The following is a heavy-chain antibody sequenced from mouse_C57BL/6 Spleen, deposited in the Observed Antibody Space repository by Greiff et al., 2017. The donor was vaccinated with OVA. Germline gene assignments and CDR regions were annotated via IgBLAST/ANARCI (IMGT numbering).Heavy chain of an antibody. CDR2: IYPGSGNT. V-gene: IGHV1-76*01. D-gene: IGHD2-3*01. J-gene: IGHJ4*01. CDR1: GYTFTDYY. CDR3: ARGRDRYDGYYFYAMDY. Sequence: QVQLQQSGAELVRPGASVKLSCKASGYTFTDYYINWVKQRPGQGLEWIARIYPGSGNTYYHEKFKGKATLTAEKSSSTAYMQLSSLTSEDSAVYFCARGRDRYDGYYFYAMDYGGQGTSVTVSS.